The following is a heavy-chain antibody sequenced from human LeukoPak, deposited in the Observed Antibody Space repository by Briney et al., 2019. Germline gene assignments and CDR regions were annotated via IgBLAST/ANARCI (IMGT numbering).Heavy chain of an antibody. Sequence: SETLSLTCAVYGGSFSGYYWSWIRQPPGKGLEWIGYIYYSGSTNYNPSLKSRVTISVDTSKNQFSLKLSSVTAADTAVYYCARGAGPYGDYDKYYFDYWGQGTLVTVSS. CDR3: ARGAGPYGDYDKYYFDY. J-gene: IGHJ4*02. D-gene: IGHD4-17*01. CDR2: IYYSGST. CDR1: GGSFSGYY. V-gene: IGHV4-59*01.